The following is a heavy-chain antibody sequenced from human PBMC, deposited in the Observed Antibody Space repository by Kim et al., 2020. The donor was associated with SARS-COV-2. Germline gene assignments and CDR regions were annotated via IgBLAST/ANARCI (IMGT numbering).Heavy chain of an antibody. CDR1: GGSISSYY. D-gene: IGHD3-3*01. J-gene: IGHJ4*01. V-gene: IGHV4-59*13. CDR3: SRAPPATIFGVDTAFDY. CDR2: IYYSGST. Sequence: SETLSLTCTVSGGSISSYYWSWIRQPPGKGLEWIGYIYYSGSTNYNPSLKSRVTISVDTSKNQFSLKLSSVTAADTAVYYCSRAPPATIFGVDTAFDYWG.